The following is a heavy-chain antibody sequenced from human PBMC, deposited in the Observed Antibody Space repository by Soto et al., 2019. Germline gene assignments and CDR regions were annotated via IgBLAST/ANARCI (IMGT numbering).Heavy chain of an antibody. CDR3: ATMGTPVTGLYYFDY. CDR2: ISYSGCT. J-gene: IGHJ4*02. CDR1: GGSISSGNYY. Sequence: QVQLQESGPGLVKPSQTLSLTCTVSGGSISSGNYYWSWIRQPPEKGLYWIGFISYSGCTYYSLSLKSRFTISADTSKNQFYLNLSFVTAADTAVYYCATMGTPVTGLYYFDYWGQGTLVTVSS. V-gene: IGHV4-30-4*01. D-gene: IGHD5-18*01.